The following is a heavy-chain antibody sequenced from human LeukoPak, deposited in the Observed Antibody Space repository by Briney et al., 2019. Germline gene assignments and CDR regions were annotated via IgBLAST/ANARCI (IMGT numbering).Heavy chain of an antibody. V-gene: IGHV1-69*13. CDR1: GGTFSSYA. J-gene: IGHJ5*02. CDR3: ASPTPQGWFDP. Sequence: ASVKVSCKASGGTFSSYAISWMRQAPGQGLEWMGGIIPIFGTANYAQKFQGRVTITADESTSTAYMELSSLRSEDTAVYYCASPTPQGWFDPWGQGTLVTVSS. CDR2: IIPIFGTA.